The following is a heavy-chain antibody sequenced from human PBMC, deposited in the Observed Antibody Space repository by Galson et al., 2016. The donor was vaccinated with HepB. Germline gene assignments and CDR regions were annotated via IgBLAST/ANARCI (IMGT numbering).Heavy chain of an antibody. CDR1: GFTFDDYA. Sequence: SLRLSCAASGFTFDDYAMHWVRQAPGKGLEWVSGISWNSGSIGYADSVKGRFTISRDNAKNSLYLQMNSLRAEDTALYYCARITFGGLKDVFDIWGQGTMVTVSS. V-gene: IGHV3-9*01. D-gene: IGHD3-16*01. J-gene: IGHJ3*02. CDR3: ARITFGGLKDVFDI. CDR2: ISWNSGSI.